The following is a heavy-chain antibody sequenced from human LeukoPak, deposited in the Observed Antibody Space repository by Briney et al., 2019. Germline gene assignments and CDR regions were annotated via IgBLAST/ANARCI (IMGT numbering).Heavy chain of an antibody. D-gene: IGHD3-10*01. V-gene: IGHV1-2*02. Sequence: GASVKVSCKASGYTFTGYYLHWVRQAPGQGLEWMGWINPNSGGTNSAQNFQGRVTMTRDTSITTAYMELNSLRSDDTAAYYCASGREYFGSGSHDDAFDMWGQGTMVTVSS. CDR3: ASGREYFGSGSHDDAFDM. CDR1: GYTFTGYY. CDR2: INPNSGGT. J-gene: IGHJ3*02.